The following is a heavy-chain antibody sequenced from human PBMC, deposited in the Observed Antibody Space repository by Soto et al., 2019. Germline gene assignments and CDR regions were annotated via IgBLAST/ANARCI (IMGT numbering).Heavy chain of an antibody. V-gene: IGHV3-23*01. CDR2: ISGSGGST. J-gene: IGHJ4*02. CDR3: ARLAVVPAAMYYFDY. Sequence: PGGSLSLSCAASGFTFSSYAMSWVRQAPGKGLEWVSAISGSGGSTYYADSVKGRFTISRDNSKNTLYLQMNSLRAEDTAVYYCARLAVVPAAMYYFDYWGQGTLVTVSS. CDR1: GFTFSSYA. D-gene: IGHD2-2*01.